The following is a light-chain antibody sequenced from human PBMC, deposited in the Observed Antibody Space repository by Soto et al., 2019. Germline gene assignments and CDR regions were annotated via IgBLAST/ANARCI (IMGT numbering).Light chain of an antibody. CDR1: QGISNY. Sequence: AIRMTPSPSSLSASTGDRVTITCRASQGISNYLAWYQQTPGKAPKLLIYAASTLQSGVPSRFSGSVSGTEFTLTISSLQPDDFATYYCQQYKSYSPITFGQGTRREIK. CDR2: AAS. V-gene: IGKV1-8*01. J-gene: IGKJ5*01. CDR3: QQYKSYSPIT.